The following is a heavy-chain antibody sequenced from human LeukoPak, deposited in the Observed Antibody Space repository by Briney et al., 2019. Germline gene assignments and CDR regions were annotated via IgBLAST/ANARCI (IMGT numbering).Heavy chain of an antibody. CDR2: INHSGST. V-gene: IGHV4-34*01. CDR1: GGSFSGYY. J-gene: IGHJ4*02. CDR3: ARRSIWLRPQDY. Sequence: PSETLSLTCAVYGGSFSGYYWSWLRQPPGKGLEWIGEINHSGSTNYNPSLKSRVTISVDTSKNQFSLKLSAVTAADTAVYYCARRSIWLRPQDYWGQGTLVTVSS. D-gene: IGHD5-12*01.